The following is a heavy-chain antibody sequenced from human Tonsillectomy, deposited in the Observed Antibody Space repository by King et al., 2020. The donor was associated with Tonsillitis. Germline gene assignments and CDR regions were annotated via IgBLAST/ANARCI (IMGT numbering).Heavy chain of an antibody. Sequence: VQLVESGAEVKKPGASVKVSCKASGYTFTSYDVNWVRQATGQGLEWMGWMNPNSGNTGYAQKFQGRVTMTRNTSISTAYMELSSLRSEDAAVYYCARVSLTYCSGTSCYASYYYGMDVWGQGTTVTVSS. J-gene: IGHJ6*02. D-gene: IGHD2-2*01. CDR3: ARVSLTYCSGTSCYASYYYGMDV. CDR1: GYTFTSYD. V-gene: IGHV1-8*01. CDR2: MNPNSGNT.